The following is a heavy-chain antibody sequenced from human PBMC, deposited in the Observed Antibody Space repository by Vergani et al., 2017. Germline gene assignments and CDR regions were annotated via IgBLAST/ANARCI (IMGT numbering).Heavy chain of an antibody. V-gene: IGHV3-7*01. D-gene: IGHD1-14*01. CDR2: IKEDGSDK. CDR3: ARERRWGTTDLDN. Sequence: EVQLVESGGGLVQFGGSLRLSCAASGFIFSDYWMSWVRQAPGKGLEWVANIKEDGSDKNYVDSVKGRFTISRDNAKKSLYLQMNSLRAEDTAVYYCARERRWGTTDLDNWGQGTLVTVSS. CDR1: GFIFSDYW. J-gene: IGHJ4*02.